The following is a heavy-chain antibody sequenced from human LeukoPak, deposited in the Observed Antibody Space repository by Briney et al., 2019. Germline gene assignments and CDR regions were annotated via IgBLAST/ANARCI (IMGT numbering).Heavy chain of an antibody. D-gene: IGHD3-10*02. CDR1: GFIFSSYG. Sequence: GGSLRLSCAASGFIFSSYGMHWVRQAPGKGLEWASYISSSGSTIYYADSVKGRFTISRDNAKNSLYLQMNSLRAEDTAVYYCAELGITMIGGVWGKGTTVTISS. J-gene: IGHJ6*04. CDR2: ISSSGSTI. CDR3: AELGITMIGGV. V-gene: IGHV3-48*04.